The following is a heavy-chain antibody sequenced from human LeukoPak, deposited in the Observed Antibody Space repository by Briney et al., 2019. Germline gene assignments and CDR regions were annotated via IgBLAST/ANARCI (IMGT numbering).Heavy chain of an antibody. CDR1: GFTFSSYW. J-gene: IGHJ5*02. CDR2: INSDGSST. Sequence: GGSLRLSCAVSGFTFSSYWMHWVRQAPGKGLVWVSHINSDGSSTNYADSVKGRFTISRDNAKNSLYLQMNSLRAEDTAVYYCAKDHWFDPWGQGTLVTVSS. CDR3: AKDHWFDP. V-gene: IGHV3-74*01.